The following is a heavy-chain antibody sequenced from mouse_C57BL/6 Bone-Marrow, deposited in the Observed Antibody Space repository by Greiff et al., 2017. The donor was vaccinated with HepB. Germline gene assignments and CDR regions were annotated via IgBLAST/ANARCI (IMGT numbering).Heavy chain of an antibody. Sequence: EVQGVESGGGLVQSGRSLRLSCATSGFTFSDFYMEWVRQAPGKGLEWIAASRNKANDYTTEYSASVKGRFIVSRDTSQSILYLQMNALRAEDTAIYYCARDYDYRRRSFDYWGQGTTLTVSS. J-gene: IGHJ2*01. V-gene: IGHV7-1*01. D-gene: IGHD2-4*01. CDR1: GFTFSDFY. CDR3: ARDYDYRRRSFDY. CDR2: SRNKANDYTT.